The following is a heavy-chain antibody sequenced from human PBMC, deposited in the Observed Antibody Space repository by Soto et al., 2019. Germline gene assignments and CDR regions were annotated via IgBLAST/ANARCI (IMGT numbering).Heavy chain of an antibody. V-gene: IGHV3-30-3*01. J-gene: IGHJ5*02. CDR3: ARDGELHQGGWFDP. Sequence: QVQLVESGGGVVQPGRSLRLSCAASGFTFSSYAMHWVRQAPGKGLEWVAVISYDGSNKHYADSVKGRFTISRDNSKNTLYLQMNSLRAEDTAVYYCARDGELHQGGWFDPWGQGTLVTVSS. CDR2: ISYDGSNK. D-gene: IGHD1-26*01. CDR1: GFTFSSYA.